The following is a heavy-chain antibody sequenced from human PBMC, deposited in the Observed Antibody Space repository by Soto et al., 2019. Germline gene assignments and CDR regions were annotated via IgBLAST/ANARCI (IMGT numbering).Heavy chain of an antibody. D-gene: IGHD2-2*01. CDR3: ARVVPGAEAWFGP. CDR1: GYTFSNYG. CDR2: ISLYSDGT. J-gene: IGHJ5*02. V-gene: IGHV1-18*01. Sequence: SVKGSCKTSGYTFSNYGITWVRQAPVQPLEWLGWISLYSDGTNYAQKFQGRVSMTTDTSTTTAYMEPRSLRSDDTAVYYCARVVPGAEAWFGPWGQGTLVTVSS.